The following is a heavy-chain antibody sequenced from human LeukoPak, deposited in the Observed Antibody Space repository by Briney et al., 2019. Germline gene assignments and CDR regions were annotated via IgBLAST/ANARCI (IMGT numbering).Heavy chain of an antibody. Sequence: GGSLRLSCAASGFTFNTYTVNWVRQAPGKGLEWVSSISSSSNNINYADSVKGRFTISRDNAMNSVHLQMNSLRVEDTAVYYCARGYQRPDYWGQGTLITVSS. CDR3: ARGYQRPDY. D-gene: IGHD2-2*01. CDR2: ISSSSNNI. V-gene: IGHV3-21*01. CDR1: GFTFNTYT. J-gene: IGHJ4*02.